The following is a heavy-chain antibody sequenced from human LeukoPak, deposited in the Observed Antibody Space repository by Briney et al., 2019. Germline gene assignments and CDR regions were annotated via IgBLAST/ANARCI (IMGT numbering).Heavy chain of an antibody. CDR3: AKDGEYSWALRYFDY. Sequence: PGGCLRLSRAASGFTSSRYSMNWVRQAPGKGLEWVSAISGSGGSTYYADSVKGRFTISRDNSKNTLYMQMNSLRAEDTAVYYCAKDGEYSWALRYFDYWGQGTLVTVSS. CDR2: ISGSGGST. V-gene: IGHV3-23*01. CDR1: GFTSSRYS. D-gene: IGHD3-10*01. J-gene: IGHJ4*02.